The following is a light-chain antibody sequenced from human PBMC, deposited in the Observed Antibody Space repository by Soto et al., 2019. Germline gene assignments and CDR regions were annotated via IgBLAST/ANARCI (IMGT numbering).Light chain of an antibody. J-gene: IGKJ2*01. CDR2: GAS. V-gene: IGKV3-20*01. Sequence: EIVLTQSPGTLSLSPGERATLSCRASQSVANSYLAWYQQKPGQAPRLLINGASSRATGIPDRFSGSGSGTDFTLTISILEPEDFAVYYCQQYGRSPRTFGQGTKLEIK. CDR3: QQYGRSPRT. CDR1: QSVANSY.